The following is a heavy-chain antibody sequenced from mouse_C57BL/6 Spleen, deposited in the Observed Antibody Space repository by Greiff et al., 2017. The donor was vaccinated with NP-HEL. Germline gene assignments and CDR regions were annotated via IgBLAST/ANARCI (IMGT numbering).Heavy chain of an antibody. CDR3: ARSHYGSLYFDY. Sequence: LKVSGPVLVKPGASVKMSCKASGYTFTDYYMNWVKQSHGKSLEWIGVINPYNRGTSYNQKFKGKATLTVDKSSSTAYMELNSLTSEDSAVYYCARSHYGSLYFDYWGQGTTLTVSS. CDR2: INPYNRGT. CDR1: GYTFTDYY. V-gene: IGHV1-19*01. J-gene: IGHJ2*01. D-gene: IGHD1-1*01.